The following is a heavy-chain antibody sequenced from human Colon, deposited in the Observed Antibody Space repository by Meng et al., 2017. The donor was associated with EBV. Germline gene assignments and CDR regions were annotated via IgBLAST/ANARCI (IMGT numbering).Heavy chain of an antibody. J-gene: IGHJ4*02. CDR2: IYHSGST. D-gene: IGHD3-10*01. CDR1: GGSISSNGYY. V-gene: IGHV4-39*01. Sequence: QLQLQTSGPGLVKPSQTLAFTCTVSGGSISSNGYYWDWVRQPPGKGLEWIGAIYHSGSTSYNPSLQSRVTMFVDTSKNQFSLMLTSVTATDTAVYYCARRRGGSGRDCWGQGTLVTVSS. CDR3: ARRRGGSGRDC.